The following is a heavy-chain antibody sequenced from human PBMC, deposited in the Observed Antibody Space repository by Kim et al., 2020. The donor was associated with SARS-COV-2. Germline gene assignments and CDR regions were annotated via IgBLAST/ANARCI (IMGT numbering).Heavy chain of an antibody. CDR1: GGSISSSSYY. Sequence: SETLSLTCTVSGGSISSSSYYWGWIRQPPGKGLEWIGSIYYSGSTYYNPSLKSRVTISVDTSKNQFSLKLSSVTAADTAVYYCARRGYSGSYIYFDYWGQGTLVTVSS. CDR3: ARRGYSGSYIYFDY. V-gene: IGHV4-39*01. CDR2: IYYSGST. J-gene: IGHJ4*02. D-gene: IGHD1-26*01.